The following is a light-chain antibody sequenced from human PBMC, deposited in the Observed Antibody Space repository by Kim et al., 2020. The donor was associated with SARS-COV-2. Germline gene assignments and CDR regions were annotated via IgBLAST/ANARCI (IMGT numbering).Light chain of an antibody. V-gene: IGLV2-8*01. CDR2: EVS. CDR1: ISDLGAYNY. J-gene: IGLJ3*02. Sequence: GHSVTSSGTGTISDLGAYNYVSWYRQHPGKAPKLMIYEVSERPSGVPDRFSGSKSGNTASLTVSGLQAEDEADYYCCAYAGSNNWVFGGGTQLTVL. CDR3: CAYAGSNNWV.